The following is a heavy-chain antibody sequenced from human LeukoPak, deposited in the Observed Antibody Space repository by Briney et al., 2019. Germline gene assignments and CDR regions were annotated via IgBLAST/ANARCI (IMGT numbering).Heavy chain of an antibody. D-gene: IGHD3-10*01. V-gene: IGHV3-30*03. J-gene: IGHJ4*02. CDR1: GFTFSSYG. CDR3: ASHGVGEPYNYFDY. CDR2: ISYDGSNK. Sequence: GGSLRLSCAASGFTFSSYGMHGVRQAPGKGLEWVAVISYDGSNKYYADSVKGRFTISRDNSKNTLYLQMNSLRAEDTAVYYCASHGVGEPYNYFDYWGQGTLVTVSS.